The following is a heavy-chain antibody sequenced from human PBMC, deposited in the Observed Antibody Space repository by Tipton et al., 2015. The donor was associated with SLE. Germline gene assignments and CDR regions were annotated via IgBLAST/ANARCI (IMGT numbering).Heavy chain of an antibody. Sequence: TLSLTCAVSGGSISSSNWWSWVRQPPGKGLEWIGEIYHSGSTNYNPSLKSRVTISVGTSKNQFSLKLSSVTAADTAVYYCARYQGAVAIDYWGQGTLVTVSS. CDR2: IYHSGST. CDR1: GGSISSSNW. D-gene: IGHD6-19*01. J-gene: IGHJ4*02. CDR3: ARYQGAVAIDY. V-gene: IGHV4-4*02.